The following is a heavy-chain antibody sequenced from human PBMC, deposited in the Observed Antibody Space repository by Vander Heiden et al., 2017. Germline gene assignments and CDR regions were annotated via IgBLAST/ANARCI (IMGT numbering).Heavy chain of an antibody. CDR1: GFTFSSYG. CDR3: ARDFARRGYSYNGMDV. V-gene: IGHV3-33*01. J-gene: IGHJ6*02. CDR2: IWYDGSNK. Sequence: QVQPVESGGGVVQPGRSLRLSCAASGFTFSSYGMHWVRQAPGKGLEWVAVIWYDGSNKYYADSVKGRFTISRDNSKNTLYLQMNSLRAEDTAVYYCARDFARRGYSYNGMDVWGQGTTVTVSS. D-gene: IGHD5-18*01.